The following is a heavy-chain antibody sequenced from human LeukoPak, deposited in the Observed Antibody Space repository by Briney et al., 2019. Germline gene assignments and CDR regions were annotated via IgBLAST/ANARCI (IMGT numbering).Heavy chain of an antibody. CDR1: GFTFSSYG. Sequence: PGGSLRLSCAASGFTFSSYGMHWVRQAPGKGLEWVAVIWSDGSIKYYADSVKGRFTISRDNSKNTLYLQMNSLRVEDTAMYYCAGALRNNPVDYWGQGTLVTVSS. J-gene: IGHJ4*02. CDR3: AGALRNNPVDY. V-gene: IGHV3-33*01. D-gene: IGHD1-14*01. CDR2: IWSDGSIK.